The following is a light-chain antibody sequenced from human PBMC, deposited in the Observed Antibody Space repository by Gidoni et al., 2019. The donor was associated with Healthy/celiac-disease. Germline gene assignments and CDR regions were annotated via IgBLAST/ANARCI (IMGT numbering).Light chain of an antibody. CDR1: QIVSIY. CDR3: QQRSNWPQMYT. CDR2: DAS. V-gene: IGKV3-11*01. Sequence: EIVLTQSPATLSLSTGERAPLSSRASQIVSIYLAWYQQKPGQAPRLLIYDASTMATGIPARFSGSGYGIDFTLNTSSLEPEDFAVYYCQQRSNWPQMYTFGQGTKLEIK. J-gene: IGKJ2*01.